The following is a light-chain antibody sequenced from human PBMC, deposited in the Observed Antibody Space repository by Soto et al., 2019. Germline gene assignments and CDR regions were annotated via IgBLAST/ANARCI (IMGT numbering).Light chain of an antibody. Sequence: QSALTQPRSVSGSPGQSVTISCTGSRSDVGGYNYVSWYQQHPGKAPKLMIYAVSERPSGVPGRFSGSKSGNTASLTISGLQAEDGADYYCCSYGGGYTPLVFGGGTKVTVL. CDR1: RSDVGGYNY. CDR2: AVS. CDR3: CSYGGGYTPLV. V-gene: IGLV2-11*01. J-gene: IGLJ2*01.